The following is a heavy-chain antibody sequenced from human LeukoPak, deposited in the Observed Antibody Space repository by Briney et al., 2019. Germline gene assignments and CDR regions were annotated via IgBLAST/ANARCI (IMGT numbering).Heavy chain of an antibody. J-gene: IGHJ3*02. D-gene: IGHD6-13*01. CDR2: IIPIFGTA. CDR3: ARDHSSSWSYAFDI. Sequence: ASVKVSCKASGGTFSSYAISWVRQAPGQGLEWMGGIIPIFGTANYAQKFQGRVTITTDESTSTAYMELSSLRSEDTAVYYCARDHSSSWSYAFDIWAKGQWSPSLQ. V-gene: IGHV1-69*05. CDR1: GGTFSSYA.